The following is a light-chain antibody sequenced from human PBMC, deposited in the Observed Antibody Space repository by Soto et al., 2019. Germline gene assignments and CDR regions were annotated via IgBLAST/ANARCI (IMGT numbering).Light chain of an antibody. CDR1: GSGVGSYNL. V-gene: IGLV2-23*01. J-gene: IGLJ3*02. CDR3: CSYAGSSTLV. CDR2: EGS. Sequence: QSALTQPASVSGSPGQSITISCTGTGSGVGSYNLVSWYQQHPGKAPKLMIYEGSKRPSGVSNRFSGSKSGNTASLTISGLQAEDEADYYCCSYAGSSTLVFGGGTKLTVL.